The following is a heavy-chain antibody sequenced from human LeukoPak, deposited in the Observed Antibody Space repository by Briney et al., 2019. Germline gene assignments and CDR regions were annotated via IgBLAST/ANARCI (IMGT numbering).Heavy chain of an antibody. CDR2: INHSGST. D-gene: IGHD3-10*01. CDR1: GGSFSGYY. Sequence: SETLSLTCAVYGGSFSGYYWSWIRQPPGKGLEWIGEINHSGSTNYNPSLKSRVTISVDTSKNQFSLKLSSVTAADTAVYYCARGLRGRYWGQGTLVTVSS. V-gene: IGHV4-34*01. J-gene: IGHJ4*02. CDR3: ARGLRGRY.